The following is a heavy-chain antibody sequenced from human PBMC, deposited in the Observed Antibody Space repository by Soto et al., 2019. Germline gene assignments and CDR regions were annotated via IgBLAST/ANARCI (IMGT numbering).Heavy chain of an antibody. J-gene: IGHJ3*02. CDR1: GGSFSTYY. Sequence: TSETLSLTCAVSGGSFSTYYYNWTRQSPGKGLEWIGEVNHSGSSSYSPSLKSRVTISLDTSKNQFSLKLTSVTAADTAVYYCARGGSSDWQVALDIWGQGTMVTVSS. D-gene: IGHD6-19*01. CDR2: VNHSGSS. CDR3: ARGGSSDWQVALDI. V-gene: IGHV4-34*01.